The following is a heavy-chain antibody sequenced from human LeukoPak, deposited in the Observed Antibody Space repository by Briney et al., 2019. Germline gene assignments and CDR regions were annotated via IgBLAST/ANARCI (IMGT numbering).Heavy chain of an antibody. D-gene: IGHD1-26*01. J-gene: IGHJ5*02. Sequence: SETLSPTCNVSGGSVTDKDYYWAWVRQPPGQGLEWVGSVFHNGDSYPNPSLRSRVAMSVDKSKNQFSLSLTSVTAADTAHYYCTRRGTGSSWGWFDPWGQGTLVSVSP. CDR2: VFHNGDS. V-gene: IGHV4-39*01. CDR1: GGSVTDKDYY. CDR3: TRRGTGSSWGWFDP.